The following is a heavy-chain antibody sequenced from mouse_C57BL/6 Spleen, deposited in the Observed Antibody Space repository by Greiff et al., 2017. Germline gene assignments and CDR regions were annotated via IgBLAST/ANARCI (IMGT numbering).Heavy chain of an antibody. CDR3: AREDYDYDGGFAY. CDR1: GYTFTSYW. D-gene: IGHD2-4*01. V-gene: IGHV1-7*01. CDR2: INPSSGYP. Sequence: QVQLKESGAELAKPGASVKLSCKASGYTFTSYWMHWVKQRPGQGLEWIGYINPSSGYPKYNQKFKDKATLTADKSSSTAYMQLSSLTYEDSAVYYCAREDYDYDGGFAYWGQGTLVTVSA. J-gene: IGHJ3*01.